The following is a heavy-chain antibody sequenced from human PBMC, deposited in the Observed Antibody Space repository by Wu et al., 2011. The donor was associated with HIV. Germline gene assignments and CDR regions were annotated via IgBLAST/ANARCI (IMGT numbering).Heavy chain of an antibody. CDR3: ARVRAITMVRGVISHYGMDV. V-gene: IGHV1-2*02. CDR1: GYTFTGYY. Sequence: QVQLVQSGAEVKKPGASVKVSCKASGYTFTGYYIHWVRQAPGQGLEWMGWINPNSGGTNYAQKFQGRVTMTRDTSISTAYMELSRLRSDDTAVYYCARVRAITMVRGVISHYGMDVWGQGTTVTGLL. CDR2: INPNSGGT. D-gene: IGHD3-10*01. J-gene: IGHJ6*02.